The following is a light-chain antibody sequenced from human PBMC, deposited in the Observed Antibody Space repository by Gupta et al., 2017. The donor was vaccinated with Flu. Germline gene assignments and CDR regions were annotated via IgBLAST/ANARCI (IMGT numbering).Light chain of an antibody. J-gene: IGLJ1*01. CDR1: SSDVGGSDY. V-gene: IGLV2-14*01. Sequence: QSALPPPASLSGSPGQSLPLSCTGTSSDVGGSDYVSWYQQHPDKAPKLIIYDVTNRPSGVSSRFSGSKSGNTASLTISGLQAEDETDYYCSSYTSTSTFYVFGTGTKVTVL. CDR3: SSYTSTSTFYV. CDR2: DVT.